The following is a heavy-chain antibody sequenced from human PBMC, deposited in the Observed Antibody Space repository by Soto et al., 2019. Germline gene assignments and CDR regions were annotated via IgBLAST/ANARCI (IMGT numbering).Heavy chain of an antibody. J-gene: IGHJ4*02. CDR3: ARDATQILTGYYTPSYFDY. D-gene: IGHD3-9*01. V-gene: IGHV1-18*01. CDR2: ISAYNGNT. CDR1: GYTFTSYG. Sequence: QVQLVQSGAEVKTPGASVKVSCKASGYTFTSYGISWVRQAPGQGLEWMGWISAYNGNTNYAQKLQGRVTMTTDTSTSTAYMELRSLRSDDTAVYYCARDATQILTGYYTPSYFDYWGQGTLVTVSS.